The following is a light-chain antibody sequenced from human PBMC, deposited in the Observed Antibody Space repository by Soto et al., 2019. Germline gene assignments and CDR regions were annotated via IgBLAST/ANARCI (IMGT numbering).Light chain of an antibody. J-gene: IGLJ2*01. V-gene: IGLV1-44*01. Sequence: QSVLTQPPSASGTPGQRVTISWSGSSSNIGSNSVNWYQHLPGTAPRLLIFTNNRRTSGVPDRFSGSKSGTAASLAISGLQSEDEADYYCAAWDDRLNGVFGGGTKLTVL. CDR1: SSNIGSNS. CDR2: TNN. CDR3: AAWDDRLNGV.